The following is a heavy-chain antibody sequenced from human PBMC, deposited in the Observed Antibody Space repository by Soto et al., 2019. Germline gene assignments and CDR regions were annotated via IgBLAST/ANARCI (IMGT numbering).Heavy chain of an antibody. CDR2: ISGSGGST. D-gene: IGHD3-3*01. CDR1: GFTFSRYA. CDR3: AKDYYDFWSGYQFDP. V-gene: IGHV3-23*01. Sequence: GGSLRLSCAASGFTFSRYAMSWVRQAPVKGLEWVSAISGSGGSTYYADSVKGRFTISRDNSKNTLYLQMNSLRAEDTAVYYCAKDYYDFWSGYQFDPWGQGTLVTVSS. J-gene: IGHJ5*02.